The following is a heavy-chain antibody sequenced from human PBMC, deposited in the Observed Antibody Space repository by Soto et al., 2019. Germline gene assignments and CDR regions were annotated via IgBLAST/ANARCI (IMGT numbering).Heavy chain of an antibody. V-gene: IGHV4-61*01. D-gene: IGHD3-22*01. CDR1: GGSVSSGSYY. CDR2: IYYSGST. CDR3: ARVNYDSSGYYQYNSFDY. J-gene: IGHJ4*02. Sequence: SETLSLTCTVSGGSVSSGSYYWSWIRQPPGKGLEWIGYIYYSGSTNYNPSLKSRVTISVDTSKNQFSLKLSSVTAADTAVYYCARVNYDSSGYYQYNSFDYWGQGTLVTVSS.